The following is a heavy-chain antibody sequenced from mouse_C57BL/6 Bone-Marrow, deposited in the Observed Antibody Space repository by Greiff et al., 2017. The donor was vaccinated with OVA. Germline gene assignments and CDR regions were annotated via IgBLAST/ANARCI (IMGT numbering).Heavy chain of an antibody. CDR2: IDPEDGDT. J-gene: IGHJ3*01. Sequence: VQLKESGAELVRPGASVKLSCTASGFNIKDYYMHWVKQRPEQGLEWIGRIDPEDGDTEYAPKVQGKATMTADTSSNTAYLQLSSLTAEDTAVSYCTFYYDFGWFAYWGQGTLVTVSA. CDR1: GFNIKDYY. CDR3: TFYYDFGWFAY. D-gene: IGHD2-4*01. V-gene: IGHV14-1*01.